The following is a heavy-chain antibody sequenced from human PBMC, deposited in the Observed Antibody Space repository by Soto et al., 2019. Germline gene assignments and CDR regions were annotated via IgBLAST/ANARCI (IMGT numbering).Heavy chain of an antibody. CDR2: IKSDGTST. Sequence: GGSLRLSCAASGFTFSSYWMHWVRQARGKGLVWVSRIKSDGTSTSYADSVKGRFTISRDNAKNTVYLQMNSLRVEDTAVYYCARETRNSYGVDVWAQGPTATVS. CDR1: GFTFSSYW. J-gene: IGHJ6*02. CDR3: ARETRNSYGVDV. V-gene: IGHV3-74*01.